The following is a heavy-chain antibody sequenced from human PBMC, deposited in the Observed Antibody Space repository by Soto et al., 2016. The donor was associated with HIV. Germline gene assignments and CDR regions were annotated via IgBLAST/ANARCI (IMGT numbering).Heavy chain of an antibody. D-gene: IGHD4-17*01. CDR3: ARGVKDLTVILDY. J-gene: IGHJ4*02. Sequence: QVQLVQSGPEVKRPGASVKVSCKAAGYTFTTYDINWVRQAHGQGPEWMGWMNPDNGNTEFAQNFQDRVTFTRNRSISTAYLELNSLTSDDTAVYYCARGVKDLTVILDYWGQGTLVDRLL. CDR1: GYTFTTYD. CDR2: MNPDNGNT. V-gene: IGHV1-8*03.